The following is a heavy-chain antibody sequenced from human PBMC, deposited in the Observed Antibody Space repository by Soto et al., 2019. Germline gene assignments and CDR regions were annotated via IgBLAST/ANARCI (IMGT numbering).Heavy chain of an antibody. V-gene: IGHV4-39*01. CDR3: ARQSSGWYNWFDP. CDR2: IYYSGSI. D-gene: IGHD6-19*01. Sequence: QLQLQESGPGLVKPSETLSLTCSVSGGSISSSSYYWGWIRQPPGKGLEWIGSIYYSGSIYYNPSLKRRVTRSVDTSKNQFSLKLSSGTAAETAVYYCARQSSGWYNWFDPWGQGTLVTVSS. CDR1: GGSISSSSYY. J-gene: IGHJ5*02.